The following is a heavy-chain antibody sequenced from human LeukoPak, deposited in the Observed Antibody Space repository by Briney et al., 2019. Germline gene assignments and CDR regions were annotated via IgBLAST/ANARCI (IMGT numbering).Heavy chain of an antibody. V-gene: IGHV3-21*01. CDR3: ARPKSQNDYVWTDAFDI. D-gene: IGHD3-16*01. Sequence: GGSLRLSCAASGFTFSDYTMNWVRLAPGKGLEWVSSISGSSNYIYYADSVKGRFTISRGNAKNSLYLQMNSLRVEDTAVYYCARPKSQNDYVWTDAFDIWGQGTMVTVSS. CDR2: ISGSSNYI. CDR1: GFTFSDYT. J-gene: IGHJ3*02.